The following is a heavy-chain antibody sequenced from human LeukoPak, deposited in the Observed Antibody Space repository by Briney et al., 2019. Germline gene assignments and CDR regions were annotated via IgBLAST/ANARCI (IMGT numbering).Heavy chain of an antibody. J-gene: IGHJ4*02. CDR2: FDPEDGET. CDR1: GYTLTELS. Sequence: ASVKVSCKVSGYTLTELSMHWVRQAPGKGLEWMGGFDPEDGETIYAQKFQGRVTMTEDTSTDTAYMELSSLRSEDTAVYYCATAPDDSSSRPPFDYWGQGTLVTVSS. D-gene: IGHD6-13*01. V-gene: IGHV1-24*01. CDR3: ATAPDDSSSRPPFDY.